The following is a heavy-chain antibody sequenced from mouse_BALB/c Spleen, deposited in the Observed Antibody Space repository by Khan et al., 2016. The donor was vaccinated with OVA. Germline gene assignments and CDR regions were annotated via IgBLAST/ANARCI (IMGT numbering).Heavy chain of an antibody. Sequence: EVKLEESGPGLVKPSQSLSLTCTVTGYSITSGYGWNWIRQFPGNKLEWMGYISYSGSTNYNPSLKSRISITRDTSKNQFFLQLNSVTTEDTATYYCARTARIKYWGQGTTLTVSP. V-gene: IGHV3-2*02. CDR2: ISYSGST. CDR3: ARTARIKY. CDR1: GYSITSGYG. D-gene: IGHD1-2*01. J-gene: IGHJ2*01.